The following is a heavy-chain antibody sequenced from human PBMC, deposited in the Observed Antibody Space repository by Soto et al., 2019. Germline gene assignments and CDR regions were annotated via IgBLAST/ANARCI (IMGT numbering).Heavy chain of an antibody. V-gene: IGHV4-34*01. CDR3: ARGLYSYGYLVDY. CDR2: INHSGST. J-gene: IGHJ4*02. Sequence: SETLSLTCAVYGGSFSGYYWSWIRQPPGKGLEWIGEINHSGSTNYNPSLKSRVTISVDTSKNQFSLKLSSVTAADTAVYYCARGLYSYGYLVDYWGQGTLVTSPQ. D-gene: IGHD5-18*01. CDR1: GGSFSGYY.